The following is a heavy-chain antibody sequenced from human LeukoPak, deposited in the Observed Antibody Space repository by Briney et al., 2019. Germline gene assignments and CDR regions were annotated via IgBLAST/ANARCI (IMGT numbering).Heavy chain of an antibody. CDR3: ARLYRSWYGEIDY. D-gene: IGHD6-13*01. J-gene: IGHJ4*02. CDR2: IYPGDSDT. Sequence: GESLKISCKGSGYSFTSYWIGWVRQMPGKGLEWMGIIYPGDSDTRYGPSFQGQVTISADKSIRTAYLQWSSLKASDTAMYYCARLYRSWYGEIDYWGQGTLVTVSS. CDR1: GYSFTSYW. V-gene: IGHV5-51*01.